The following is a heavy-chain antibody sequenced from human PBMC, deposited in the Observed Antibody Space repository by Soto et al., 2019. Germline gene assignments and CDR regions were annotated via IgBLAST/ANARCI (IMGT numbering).Heavy chain of an antibody. CDR2: FYNSGTT. CDR3: ARDASGRPATY. D-gene: IGHD3-10*01. CDR1: GDSLRNYY. V-gene: IGHV4-59*01. Sequence: ASETLSLTCAVSGDSLRNYYWIWLRQPPGRGLEWIGFFYNSGTTNYNPSLKSRVTISGDTSKNQFFLSLMSVTAADTAVYYCARDASGRPATYWGQGILVTVSS. J-gene: IGHJ4*02.